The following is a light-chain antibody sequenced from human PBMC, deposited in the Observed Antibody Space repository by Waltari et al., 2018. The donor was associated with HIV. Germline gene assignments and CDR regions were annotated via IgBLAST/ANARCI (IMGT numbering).Light chain of an antibody. CDR1: SPNIGSHT. V-gene: IGLV1-44*01. J-gene: IGLJ3*02. CDR3: ATWDDSLNGHV. CDR2: STN. Sequence: QSVLTQPPSASGTPGQRVTISCSGTSPNIGSHTVDWYQQLPGAAPKLLISSTNQRPSGVPDRVSGSKSGTSASLAISGLQSEDEADYFCATWDDSLNGHVFGGGTKLTV.